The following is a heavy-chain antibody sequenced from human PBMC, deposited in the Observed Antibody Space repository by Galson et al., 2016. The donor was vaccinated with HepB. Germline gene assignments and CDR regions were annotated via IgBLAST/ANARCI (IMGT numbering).Heavy chain of an antibody. D-gene: IGHD3-22*01. CDR3: AKDLNPGHTYGLNYYDSSGYPGD. J-gene: IGHJ4*02. V-gene: IGHV3-23*01. Sequence: SLRLSCAGSGFTFSISAMNWVRQAPGEGLEWVSFISGSGDITHYADSVKGRFTISRDNSKHTLYLQMSRLGAEDTAVYYCAKDLNPGHTYGLNYYDSSGYPGDWGQGTLVTVSS. CDR1: GFTFSISA. CDR2: ISGSGDIT.